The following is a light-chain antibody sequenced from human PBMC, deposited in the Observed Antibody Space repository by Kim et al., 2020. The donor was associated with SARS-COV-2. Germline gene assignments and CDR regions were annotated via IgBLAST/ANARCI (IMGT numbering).Light chain of an antibody. CDR2: DTS. V-gene: IGKV1-33*01. CDR3: QQYNSLPLP. J-gene: IGKJ4*01. Sequence: IQMTQSPSSLSASVGDRVIITCQASQDITSYLNWCQQKPGKPPNLLIYDTSSLETGVPSRFSGSGSGTNFTFTISSLQPEDIATYYCQQYNSLPLPFGGGTKVDIK. CDR1: QDITSY.